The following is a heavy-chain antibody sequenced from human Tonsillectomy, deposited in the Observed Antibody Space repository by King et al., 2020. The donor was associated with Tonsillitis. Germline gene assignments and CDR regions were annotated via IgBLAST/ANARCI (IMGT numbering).Heavy chain of an antibody. J-gene: IGHJ3*02. V-gene: IGHV4-59*01. D-gene: IGHD1-14*01. CDR2: IYYSGST. CDR3: ARDGGQNNPDAFDI. Sequence: VQLQESGPGLVKPSETLSLTCTVSGGSISSYYWSWIRQPPGKGLEWIGYIYYSGSTNYNPSLKSRFTISVDTSKNQFSLKLSSVTAADTAVYYCARDGGQNNPDAFDIWGQGTMVTVSS. CDR1: GGSISSYY.